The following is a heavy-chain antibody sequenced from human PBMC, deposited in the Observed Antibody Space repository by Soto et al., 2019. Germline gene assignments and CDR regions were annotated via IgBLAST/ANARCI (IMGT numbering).Heavy chain of an antibody. J-gene: IGHJ4*02. D-gene: IGHD6-19*01. CDR2: IYWNDDK. CDR1: GFSLSTSGVG. V-gene: IGHV2-5*01. CDR3: ALLNKGGSSGWQDY. Sequence: QITLKESGPTLVKPTQTLTLTCTFSGFSLSTSGVGVGWIRQPPGKALEWLALIYWNDDKRYSPSLKSRLTITKDTSKNQVVLTMTHMDPVETATYYCALLNKGGSSGWQDYWGQGTLVTVSS.